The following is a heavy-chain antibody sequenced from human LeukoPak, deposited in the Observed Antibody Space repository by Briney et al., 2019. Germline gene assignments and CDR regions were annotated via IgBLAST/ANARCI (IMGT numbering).Heavy chain of an antibody. V-gene: IGHV3-48*02. J-gene: IGHJ4*02. CDR1: GFTFSSYS. D-gene: IGHD3-16*02. CDR3: ARDSYVWGSYRPYYFDY. Sequence: PGRSLRLSCAASGFTFSSYSMNWVRQAPGKGLEWVSYISSSSSTIYYADSVKGRFTISRDNAKNSLYLQMNSLRDEDTAVYYCARDSYVWGSYRPYYFDYWGQGTLVTVSS. CDR2: ISSSSSTI.